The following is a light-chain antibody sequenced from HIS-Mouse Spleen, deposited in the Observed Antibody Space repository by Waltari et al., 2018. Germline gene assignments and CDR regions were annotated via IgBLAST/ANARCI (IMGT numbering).Light chain of an antibody. Sequence: QSVLTQPPSASGTPGQRVTISCSGSSSNIGRNTVNWYQQLPGPAPKLLIYSNTQRPSGVPDRFSGSKSGTSASLAISGLQSEDEADYYCAAWDDSLNGYVFGTGTKVTVL. CDR3: AAWDDSLNGYV. V-gene: IGLV1-44*01. CDR1: SSNIGRNT. CDR2: SNT. J-gene: IGLJ1*01.